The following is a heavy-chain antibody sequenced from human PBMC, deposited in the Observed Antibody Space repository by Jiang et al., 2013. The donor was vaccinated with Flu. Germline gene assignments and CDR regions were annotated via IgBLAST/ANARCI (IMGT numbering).Heavy chain of an antibody. CDR3: ARLRNYGDYVYFDY. V-gene: IGHV4-30-2*01. D-gene: IGHD4-17*01. CDR1: GGSINPGGHS. J-gene: IGHJ4*02. Sequence: GSGLVKPSQTLSLTCAVSGGSINPGGHSWSWIRQPPGQGLEWIGDISPRGGSYYSSALTSRVSMSIDKSKNRFSLNLSSVTAADTAVYYCARLRNYGDYVYFDYWGQGALVTVSS. CDR2: ISPRGGS.